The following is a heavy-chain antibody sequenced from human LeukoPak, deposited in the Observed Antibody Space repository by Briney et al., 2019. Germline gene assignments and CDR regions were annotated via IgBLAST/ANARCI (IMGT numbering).Heavy chain of an antibody. CDR3: AREGGAYTTWWKAFDM. V-gene: IGHV1-2*02. J-gene: IGHJ3*02. CDR1: GYTFSDYY. CDR2: INPRSGDT. D-gene: IGHD3-16*01. Sequence: ASVKVYCKASGYTFSDYYVHWVRQAPGQGLEWMGWINPRSGDTNYLEKFQGRVTVTRDTSISAAYLELNRLTSDDTAVYFCAREGGAYTTWWKAFDMWGQGTLVSVSS.